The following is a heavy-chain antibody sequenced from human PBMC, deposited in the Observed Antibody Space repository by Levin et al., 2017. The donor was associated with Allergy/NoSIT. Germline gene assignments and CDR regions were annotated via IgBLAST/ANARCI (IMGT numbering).Heavy chain of an antibody. Sequence: GGSLRLSCAGSGFKFGDYAMHWVRQVPAKGLEWVSGITWNSGNIIYADSLKGRFTISRDNRKNSLYLQVNSLTPDDTALYFCTKDSETRVDTPLVTAFDSWGQGTLVTVSS. CDR2: ITWNSGNI. V-gene: IGHV3-9*01. D-gene: IGHD5-18*01. CDR1: GFKFGDYA. CDR3: TKDSETRVDTPLVTAFDS. J-gene: IGHJ4*02.